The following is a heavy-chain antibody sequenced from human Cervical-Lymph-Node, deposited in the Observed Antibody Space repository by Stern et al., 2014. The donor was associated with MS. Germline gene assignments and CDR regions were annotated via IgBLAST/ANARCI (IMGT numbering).Heavy chain of an antibody. CDR3: SRDADAYSLVFGY. J-gene: IGHJ4*02. CDR1: GASISSGEYY. Sequence: QVQLVESGPGLVKPSQTLSLTCAVSGASISSGEYYWSWIRQSPGKGLEWIGYIHYSGTTYYNPSLKSRVTISVDTSKNQFSLKVSSVTAADTAVYYCSRDADAYSLVFGYWGRGTLVTVSS. CDR2: IHYSGTT. D-gene: IGHD5-24*01. V-gene: IGHV4-30-4*01.